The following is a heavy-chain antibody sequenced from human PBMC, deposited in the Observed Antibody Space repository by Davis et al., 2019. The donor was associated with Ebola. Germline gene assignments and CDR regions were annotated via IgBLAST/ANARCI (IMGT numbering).Heavy chain of an antibody. J-gene: IGHJ6*03. V-gene: IGHV3-7*03. CDR1: GFTFSSYW. CDR2: IKQDGSEK. D-gene: IGHD3-22*01. Sequence: GESLKISCAASGFTFSSYWMSWVRQAPGKGLEWVANIKQDGSEKYYVDSVKGRFTISRDNAKNSLYLQMNSLRAEDTAVYYCAREGGAVYYDSSGSLLGVGYYYYYYMDVWGKGTTVTVSS. CDR3: AREGGAVYYDSSGSLLGVGYYYYYYMDV.